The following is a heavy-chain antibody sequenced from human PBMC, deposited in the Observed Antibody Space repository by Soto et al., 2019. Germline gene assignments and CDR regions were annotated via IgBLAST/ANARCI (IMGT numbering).Heavy chain of an antibody. CDR3: AKGGQSNGLQQIFDN. D-gene: IGHD4-4*01. CDR2: ISGSGGST. J-gene: IGHJ4*02. V-gene: IGHV3-23*01. Sequence: GFHRHWNRASWVTSGNLAIRCVRQATGKGLEWVSAISGSGGSTYYADSVKGRFTISRDNSKNTLYLQMNSLRAEDTAVYYCAKGGQSNGLQQIFDNWAQPTLVTV. CDR1: WVTSGNLA.